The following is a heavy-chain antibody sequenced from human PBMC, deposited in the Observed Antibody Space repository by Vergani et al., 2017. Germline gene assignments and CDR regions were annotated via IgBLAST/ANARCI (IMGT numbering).Heavy chain of an antibody. CDR2: IIPIFGTA. CDR3: ARDAGDTDGVWFDP. V-gene: IGHV1-69*01. CDR1: GGTFSSYA. Sequence: QVQLVQSGAEVKKPGSSVKVSCKASGGTFSSYAISWVRPAPGQGLEWMGGIIPIFGTANYAQKFQGRVTITADESTSTAYMVLSSLRSEDTAAYYCARDAGDTDGVWFDPWGQGTLVTVSS. D-gene: IGHD7-27*01. J-gene: IGHJ5*02.